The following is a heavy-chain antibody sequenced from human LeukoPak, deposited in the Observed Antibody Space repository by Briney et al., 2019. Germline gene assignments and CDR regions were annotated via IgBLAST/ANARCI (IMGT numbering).Heavy chain of an antibody. CDR1: GFTFRSYV. CDR3: ARDYATDTDMV. V-gene: IGHV3-30*03. CDR2: IAYEDGRNE. D-gene: IGHD5-18*01. J-gene: IGHJ4*02. Sequence: GGSLRLSCAASGFTFRSYVMHWVRQAPGKGLEWVAAIAYEDGRNEYYADSVKGRFTISRDNSKNTVYLQMNSLRAEDTAVYYCARDYATDTDMVWGQGTLVTVSS.